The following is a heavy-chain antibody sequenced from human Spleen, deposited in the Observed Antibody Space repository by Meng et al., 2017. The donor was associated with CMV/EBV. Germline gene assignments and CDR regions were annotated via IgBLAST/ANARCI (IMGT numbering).Heavy chain of an antibody. CDR2: IYYSGNT. CDR1: GGSIRSSTYY. CDR3: ASAVIGTTNAFNI. Sequence: GSLRLSCTVSGGSIRSSTYYCGWIRQPPGKGLEWIGSIYYSGNTFYNPSLKSRVTISVDTSNNQLSLKLPSVTAADTAVYCCASAVIGTTNAFNIWGQGTMVTVSS. J-gene: IGHJ3*02. V-gene: IGHV4-39*07. D-gene: IGHD1-7*01.